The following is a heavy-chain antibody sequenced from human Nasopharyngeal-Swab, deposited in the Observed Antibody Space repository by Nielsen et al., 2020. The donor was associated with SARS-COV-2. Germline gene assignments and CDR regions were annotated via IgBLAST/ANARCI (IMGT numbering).Heavy chain of an antibody. CDR3: ARGGRIAAAGVLLPVYYYYMDV. D-gene: IGHD6-13*01. CDR2: TEIGGTT. V-gene: IGHV3-53*01. Sequence: GESLKISCAVSGLTVSSTYMSWVRQAPGKGLEWVSVTEIGGTTHYADSVKGRFSISRDSSTNTLYLQMNSLRAEDTAVYYCARGGRIAAAGVLLPVYYYYMDVWGKGTTVTVSS. J-gene: IGHJ6*03. CDR1: GLTVSSTY.